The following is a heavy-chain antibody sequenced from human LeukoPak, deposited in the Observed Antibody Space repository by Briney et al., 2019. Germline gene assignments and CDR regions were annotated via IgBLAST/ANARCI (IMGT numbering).Heavy chain of an antibody. D-gene: IGHD3-3*01. CDR3: ATAGLHNYDFWSGPSDY. Sequence: PEDGETIYAQKFQRRVTMTEDTSTDTDYMEMSSLRSEDTAVYYCATAGLHNYDFWSGPSDYWGQGTLVTVSS. V-gene: IGHV1-24*01. CDR2: PEDGET. J-gene: IGHJ4*02.